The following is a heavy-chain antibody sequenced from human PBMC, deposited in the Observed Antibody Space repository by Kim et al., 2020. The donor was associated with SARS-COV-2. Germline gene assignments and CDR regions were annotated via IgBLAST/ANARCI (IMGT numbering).Heavy chain of an antibody. Sequence: GGSLRLSCAASGFTFSSYSMNWVRQAPGKGLEWVSYISSSSSTIYYADSVKGRFTISRDNAKNSLYLQMNSLRAEDTAVYYCAREGVLMVYATLYYYYGMDVWGQGTTVTVSS. V-gene: IGHV3-48*04. CDR2: ISSSSSTI. J-gene: IGHJ6*02. CDR3: AREGVLMVYATLYYYYGMDV. D-gene: IGHD2-8*01. CDR1: GFTFSSYS.